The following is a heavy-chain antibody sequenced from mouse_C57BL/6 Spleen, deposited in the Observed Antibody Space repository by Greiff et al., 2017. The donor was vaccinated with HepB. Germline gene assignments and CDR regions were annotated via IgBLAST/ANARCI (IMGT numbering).Heavy chain of an antibody. V-gene: IGHV14-2*01. CDR3: ARGALTGSYYYAMDY. CDR2: IDPEDGET. D-gene: IGHD4-1*01. Sequence: EVQLQQSGAELVKPGASVKLSCTASGFNIKDYYMHWVKQRTEQGLEWIGRIDPEDGETKYAPKFQGKATITADTSSNTAYLQLSSLTSEDTAVYYWARGALTGSYYYAMDYWGQGTSVTVSS. CDR1: GFNIKDYY. J-gene: IGHJ4*01.